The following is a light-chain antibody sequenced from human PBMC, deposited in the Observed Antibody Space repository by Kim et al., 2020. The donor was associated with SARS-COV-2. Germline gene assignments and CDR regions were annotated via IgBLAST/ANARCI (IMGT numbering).Light chain of an antibody. CDR3: SAWDSSLSAWV. Sequence: QAATPTCTGNSNNVGNQGAAWLQQHQGHPPKLLSYRNNNRPSGISEGLSASRSGNTASLTITGLQPEDEADYYCSAWDSSLSAWVFGGGTQLTVL. J-gene: IGLJ3*02. CDR2: RNN. CDR1: SNNVGNQG. V-gene: IGLV10-54*01.